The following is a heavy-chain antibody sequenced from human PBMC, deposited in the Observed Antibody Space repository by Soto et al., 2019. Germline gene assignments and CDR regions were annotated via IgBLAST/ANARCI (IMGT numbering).Heavy chain of an antibody. J-gene: IGHJ6*03. CDR2: ISSSSSVI. CDR3: ARDLSWCYNWYYYMDV. CDR1: GFILSDCA. V-gene: IGHV3-48*01. Sequence: EVQLVESGGGLVQPGGSLRLSCATSGFILSDCAMNWVRQAPGKGLEWVSYISSSSSVIEYADSVKGRFTVSRDNARNSLYLQMNSLRAEDKAVYYCARDLSWCYNWYYYMDVWGKGTPVTVSS. D-gene: IGHD1-20*01.